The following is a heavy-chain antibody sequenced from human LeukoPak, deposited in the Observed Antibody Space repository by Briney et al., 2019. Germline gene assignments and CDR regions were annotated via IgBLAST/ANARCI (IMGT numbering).Heavy chain of an antibody. D-gene: IGHD1-1*01. CDR2: IYYSGST. CDR1: GGSISSGGYS. Sequence: PSETLSLTCAVSGGSISSGGYSWSWIRQPPGKGLEWIGYIYYSGSTYYNPSLKSRVTISVDTTKNLFSLRLRSVTAADTAVYFCARGRVSSSTWYSTYYYYFYMDVWGKGTTVTVSS. V-gene: IGHV4-30-4*07. CDR3: ARGRVSSSTWYSTYYYYFYMDV. J-gene: IGHJ6*03.